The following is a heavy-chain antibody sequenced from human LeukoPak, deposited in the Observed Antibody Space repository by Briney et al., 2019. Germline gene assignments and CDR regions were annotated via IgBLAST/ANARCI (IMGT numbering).Heavy chain of an antibody. CDR2: IYASGTT. J-gene: IGHJ4*02. CDR3: ARVADRFGYNYGIDEYFDY. V-gene: IGHV4-4*07. D-gene: IGHD5-18*01. CDR1: GGSIKSYY. Sequence: SETLSLTCTVSGGSIKSYYWSWIRQPAGEGLEWLGHIYASGTTNYNPSLNSRVTMSVDTSKNQFSLRLASVTAADAAVYYCARVADRFGYNYGIDEYFDYWGQGTLVTVSS.